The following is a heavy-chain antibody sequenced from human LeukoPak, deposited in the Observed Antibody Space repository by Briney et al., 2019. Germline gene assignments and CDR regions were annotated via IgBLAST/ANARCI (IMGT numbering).Heavy chain of an antibody. D-gene: IGHD3-3*01. CDR1: GGSISSGNYY. V-gene: IGHV4-61*02. CDR3: AREEMIFGVVSSQGAFDI. J-gene: IGHJ3*02. CDR2: IYTSGST. Sequence: SETLSLTCTVSGGSISSGNYYWSWIRQPAGKGLEWIGRIYTSGSTNYNPSLKSRVTISVDTSKNQFSLKLSSVTAADTAVYYCAREEMIFGVVSSQGAFDIWGQGTMVTVSS.